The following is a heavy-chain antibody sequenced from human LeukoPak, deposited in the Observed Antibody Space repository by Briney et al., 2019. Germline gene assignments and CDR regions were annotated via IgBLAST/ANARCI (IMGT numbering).Heavy chain of an antibody. J-gene: IGHJ4*02. D-gene: IGHD2-15*01. CDR2: ISSSSSYI. Sequence: GGSLRLSCTASGFTFNSYWMHWVRQDPGKGLEWVSSISSSSSYIYYADSVKGRFTISRDNAKNSLYLQMNSLRAEDTAVYYCARDSVAARDYWGQGTLVTVSS. V-gene: IGHV3-21*01. CDR3: ARDSVAARDY. CDR1: GFTFNSYW.